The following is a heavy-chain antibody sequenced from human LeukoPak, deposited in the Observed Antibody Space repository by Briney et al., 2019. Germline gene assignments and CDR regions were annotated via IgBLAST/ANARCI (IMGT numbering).Heavy chain of an antibody. D-gene: IGHD6-13*01. Sequence: PGGSLRLSCAASGFTFSSYAMHWVRQAPGKGLEWVAVISYDGSNKYYADSVKGRFTISRDNSKNTLYLQMNSLRAEDTAVYYCARDGAYSSSWPYRKEGYYFDYWGQGTLVTVSS. CDR1: GFTFSSYA. CDR2: ISYDGSNK. J-gene: IGHJ4*02. V-gene: IGHV3-30-3*01. CDR3: ARDGAYSSSWPYRKEGYYFDY.